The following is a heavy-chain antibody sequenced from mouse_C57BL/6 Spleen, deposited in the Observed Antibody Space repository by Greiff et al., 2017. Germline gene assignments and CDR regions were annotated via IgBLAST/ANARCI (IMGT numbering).Heavy chain of an antibody. Sequence: QVHVKQPGAELVKPGASVKMSCKASGYTFTSYWITWVKQRPGQGLEWIGDIYPGSGSTNYNEKFKSKATLTVDTSSSTAYMQLSSLTSEDSAVYYCARTLYYGDPMDYWGQGTSVTVSS. D-gene: IGHD2-13*01. CDR2: IYPGSGST. V-gene: IGHV1-55*01. CDR3: ARTLYYGDPMDY. J-gene: IGHJ4*01. CDR1: GYTFTSYW.